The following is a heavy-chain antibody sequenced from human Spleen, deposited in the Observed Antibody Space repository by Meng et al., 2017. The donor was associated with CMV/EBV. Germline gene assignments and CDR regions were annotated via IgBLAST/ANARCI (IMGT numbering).Heavy chain of an antibody. D-gene: IGHD3-10*01. V-gene: IGHV3-23*01. CDR1: VFTFSNYA. CDR3: AKGSFGSGIG. CDR2: IGDTGSST. J-gene: IGHJ4*02. Sequence: LSCSASVFTFSNYAMTWVRQTPGKGLEWVSGIGDTGSSTYYADSVKGRFTISRDNSKNTLYMEMSSLRAEDTAVYYCAKGSFGSGIGWGQGTLVTVSS.